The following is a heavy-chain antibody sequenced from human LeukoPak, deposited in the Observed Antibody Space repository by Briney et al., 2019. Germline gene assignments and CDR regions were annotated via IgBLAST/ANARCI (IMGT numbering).Heavy chain of an antibody. V-gene: IGHV3-73*01. CDR3: TRDSGTYNWFDP. CDR2: IDKKDKGYATAT. Sequence: GGSLRLSCAASGCTFSGSAIHWVRQSSGKGLEWVGQIDKKDKGYATATAYAASVKGRFTISRDDSINTAYLQMKSLKTEDTALYYCTRDSGTYNWFDPWGQGTLVTVSS. J-gene: IGHJ5*02. CDR1: GCTFSGSA. D-gene: IGHD1-26*01.